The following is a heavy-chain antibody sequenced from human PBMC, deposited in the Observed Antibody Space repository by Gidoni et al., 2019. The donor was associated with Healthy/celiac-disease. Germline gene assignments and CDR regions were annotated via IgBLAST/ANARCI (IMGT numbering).Heavy chain of an antibody. Sequence: QLQLQESGPGLVKPSETLSLTCTVSGGSIRSSSYYGGWIRHPPGKGLEWIGSIYYSWSTYYNPSLKSRVTISVDTSKNQFSLKLSSVTAADTAVYYCARTIVATIGRWFDPWGQGTLVTVSS. CDR3: ARTIVATIGRWFDP. CDR2: IYYSWST. J-gene: IGHJ5*02. CDR1: GGSIRSSSYY. V-gene: IGHV4-39*07. D-gene: IGHD5-12*01.